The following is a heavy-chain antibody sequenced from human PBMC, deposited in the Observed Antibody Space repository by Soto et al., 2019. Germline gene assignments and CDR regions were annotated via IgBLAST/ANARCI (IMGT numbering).Heavy chain of an antibody. J-gene: IGHJ6*02. CDR2: ISYDGSNK. CDR1: GFTFSSYG. CDR3: AKVGVGLVSYYHDGIEV. D-gene: IGHD3-3*01. Sequence: PGGSLRLSCAASGFTFSSYGMHWVRQAPGKGLEWVAVISYDGSNKYYADSVKGRFTISRDNSKNTLYLQMNSLRAEDTAVYYCAKVGVGLVSYYHDGIEVWGQGTTVTVSS. V-gene: IGHV3-30*18.